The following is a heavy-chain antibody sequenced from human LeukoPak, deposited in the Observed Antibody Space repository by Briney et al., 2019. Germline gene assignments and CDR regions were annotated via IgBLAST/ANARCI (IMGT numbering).Heavy chain of an antibody. V-gene: IGHV1-69*05. D-gene: IGHD3-3*01. CDR1: GGTFSSYA. Sequence: SVKVSCKASGGTFSSYAISWVRQAPGQGLEWMGGIIPIFGTANYAQKFQGRVTITTDESTSTAYMELSSLRPEDTAVYYCARGHYDFWSGDPKIPFDYWGQGTLVTVSS. CDR3: ARGHYDFWSGDPKIPFDY. CDR2: IIPIFGTA. J-gene: IGHJ4*02.